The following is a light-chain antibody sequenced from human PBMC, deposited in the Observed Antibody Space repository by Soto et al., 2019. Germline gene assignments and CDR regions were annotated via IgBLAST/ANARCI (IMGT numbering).Light chain of an antibody. CDR3: QQYNNWPRT. CDR1: QSVSSSY. CDR2: GAS. J-gene: IGKJ1*01. Sequence: EIVLAQSPATLSVSPGGRATLSCRASQSVSSSYLAWYQQKPGQAPRLLIYGASSRATGIPDRFSGSGSETDFTLTISSLQSEDFAVYYCQQYNNWPRTFGQGTKVDIK. V-gene: IGKV3D-15*01.